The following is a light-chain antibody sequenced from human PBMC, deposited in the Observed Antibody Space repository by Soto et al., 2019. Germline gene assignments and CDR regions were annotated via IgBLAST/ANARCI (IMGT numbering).Light chain of an antibody. CDR3: QQYGSSPQT. CDR2: SAT. CDR1: QTVSQDY. Sequence: EIVLTQSPGTLSLSPGERATFSCRASQTVSQDYLAWFQHKPGQAPRLLMFSATSRAAGIPDRFSGSGSGTEFTLTISRLDPADFAVYFCQQYGSSPQTFGQGTRVEIK. V-gene: IGKV3-20*01. J-gene: IGKJ1*01.